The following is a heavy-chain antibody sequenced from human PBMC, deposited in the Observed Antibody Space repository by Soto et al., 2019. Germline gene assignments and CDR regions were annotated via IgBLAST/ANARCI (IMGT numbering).Heavy chain of an antibody. J-gene: IGHJ4*02. V-gene: IGHV3-11*06. Sequence: QVQLVESGGGLVKPGGSLRLSCVGSGFTFSDYYMSWVRQAPGKGLEWLSYSSNSGTFTKYAGSVKGRFSISRDNAKNSLHLQINSLRGEDMAVYYCARSGDNYNVLDYWGQGTPVTVSS. D-gene: IGHD3-10*02. CDR2: SSNSGTFT. CDR3: ARSGDNYNVLDY. CDR1: GFTFSDYY.